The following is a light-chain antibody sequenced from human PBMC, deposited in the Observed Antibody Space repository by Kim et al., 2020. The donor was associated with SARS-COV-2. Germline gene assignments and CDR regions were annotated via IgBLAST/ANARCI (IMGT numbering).Light chain of an antibody. CDR2: SNN. CDR3: AAWDDSLNAWV. V-gene: IGLV1-44*01. J-gene: IGLJ3*02. Sequence: GQRVTICCSGSSSNIGSNTVNWYQQLPGTAPKLLIYSNNQRPSGVPDRFSGSKSGTSASLAISGLQSEDEADYYCAAWDDSLNAWVFGGGTQLTVL. CDR1: SSNIGSNT.